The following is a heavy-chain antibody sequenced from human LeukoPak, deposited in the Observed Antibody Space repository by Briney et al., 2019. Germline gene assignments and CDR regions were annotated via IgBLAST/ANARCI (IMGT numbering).Heavy chain of an antibody. D-gene: IGHD3-22*01. CDR3: AKSRGSSYYYALFDY. J-gene: IGHJ4*02. Sequence: GGCPRLSCAPSALTFNNYAINWVRQAPGKGLEWVSCISGSAGTTYNADSVKGRFTISRDNSKYTPFLQMNSLRAGDTAVYYCAKSRGSSYYYALFDYWAQETLVTVSS. V-gene: IGHV3-23*01. CDR2: ISGSAGTT. CDR1: ALTFNNYA.